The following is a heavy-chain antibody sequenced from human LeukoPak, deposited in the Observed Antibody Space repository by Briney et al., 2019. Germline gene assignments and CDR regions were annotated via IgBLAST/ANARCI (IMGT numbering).Heavy chain of an antibody. CDR3: AKDLPAAYFDY. D-gene: IGHD2-2*01. CDR1: GSTFSNYG. Sequence: PGGSLRLSCAASGSTFSNYGMHWVRQAPGKGLEWVAFIRYDESTKFYADSVKGRFTISRDNSKTTLYLQMNSLRAEDTAVYYCAKDLPAAYFDYWGQGTLVTVSS. CDR2: IRYDESTK. V-gene: IGHV3-30*02. J-gene: IGHJ4*02.